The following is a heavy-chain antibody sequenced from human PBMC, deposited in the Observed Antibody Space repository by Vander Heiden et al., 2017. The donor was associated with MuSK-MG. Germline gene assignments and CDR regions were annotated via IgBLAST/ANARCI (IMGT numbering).Heavy chain of an antibody. CDR1: GFTFSGYA. CDR3: TIAVASRRDYFDY. D-gene: IGHD6-19*01. J-gene: IGHJ4*02. CDR2: ISGSGGST. V-gene: IGHV3-23*01. Sequence: EVQLLESGGGLVQPGGSLRLSCAAAGFTFSGYARSWVRQAPGKGLEWVSAISGSGGSTYYADSVKGRFTISRDNSKNTLYLQMNSLRAEDTAVYYCTIAVASRRDYFDYWGQGTLVTVSS.